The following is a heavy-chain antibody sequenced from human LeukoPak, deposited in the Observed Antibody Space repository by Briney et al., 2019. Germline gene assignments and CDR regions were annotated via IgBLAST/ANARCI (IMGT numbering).Heavy chain of an antibody. V-gene: IGHV4-34*01. Sequence: PSETLSLTCAVYDGSFSGYYWSWIRQPPGKGLEWIGEINHSGSTNYNPSLKSRVTISVDTSKNQFSLKLSSVTAADTAVYYCARAHIVVVTATTSFFDYWGQGTLVTVSS. CDR3: ARAHIVVVTATTSFFDY. CDR1: DGSFSGYY. J-gene: IGHJ4*02. D-gene: IGHD2-21*02. CDR2: INHSGST.